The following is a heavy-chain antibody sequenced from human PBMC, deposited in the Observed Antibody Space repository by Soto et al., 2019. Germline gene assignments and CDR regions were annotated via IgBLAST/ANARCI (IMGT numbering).Heavy chain of an antibody. CDR1: GFTFSTYA. CDR2: ISGSGGST. D-gene: IGHD4-17*01. Sequence: GGSLRLSCAASGFTFSTYAMSWVRQAPGKGLEWVSAISGSGGSTYPADSVNGRFTISRDNSINMLYLQMNSLTTEDTAVYYCAHPRGYGVFDAYDFWGQGAMVTVSS. J-gene: IGHJ3*01. V-gene: IGHV3-23*01. CDR3: AHPRGYGVFDAYDF.